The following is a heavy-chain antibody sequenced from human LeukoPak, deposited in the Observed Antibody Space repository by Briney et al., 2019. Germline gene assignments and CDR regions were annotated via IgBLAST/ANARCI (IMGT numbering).Heavy chain of an antibody. CDR2: IYTSGST. CDR1: GGSISSGSYY. V-gene: IGHV4-61*02. CDR3: ARDGSRGSFYFDY. Sequence: PSQTLSLTXTVSGGSISSGSYYWSWIRQPAGKGLEWIGRIYTSGSTNYNPSPESRVTISVDTSKNQFSLKLSSVTAADTAVYYCARDGSRGSFYFDYWGQGTLVTVSS. J-gene: IGHJ4*02. D-gene: IGHD3-10*01.